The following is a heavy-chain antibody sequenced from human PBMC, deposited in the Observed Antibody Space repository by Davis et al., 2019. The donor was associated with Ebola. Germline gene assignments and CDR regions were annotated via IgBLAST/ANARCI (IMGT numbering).Heavy chain of an antibody. CDR3: ARLSGIWGSYRYTGLDFDY. Sequence: ASVKVSCKASGYTFTGYYIHWVRQAPGQGLEWMGWINPNSGGTNYAQKFQGRVTMTRDTSISTAYMELSRLKSDDTAVYYCARLSGIWGSYRYTGLDFDYWGRGTLVTVSS. D-gene: IGHD3-16*02. J-gene: IGHJ4*02. CDR1: GYTFTGYY. CDR2: INPNSGGT. V-gene: IGHV1-2*02.